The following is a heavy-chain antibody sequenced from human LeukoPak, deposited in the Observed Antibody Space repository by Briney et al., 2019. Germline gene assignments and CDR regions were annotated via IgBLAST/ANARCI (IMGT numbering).Heavy chain of an antibody. CDR1: GFSLSSYA. D-gene: IGHD2-15*01. CDR3: AKAPVTTCRGAFCYPFDY. CDR2: ISATGNT. Sequence: GGSLRLSCAASGFSLSSYAMSWVRQAPGEGLEWVSAISATGNTYHADSVKGRFTISRDSSKNTLFLQMNRLRPEDAAVYYCAKAPVTTCRGAFCYPFDYWGLGTLVTVSS. V-gene: IGHV3-23*01. J-gene: IGHJ4*02.